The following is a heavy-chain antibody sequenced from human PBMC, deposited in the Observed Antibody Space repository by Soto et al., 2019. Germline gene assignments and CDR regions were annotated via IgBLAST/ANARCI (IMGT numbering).Heavy chain of an antibody. V-gene: IGHV4-39*01. CDR1: GGSIYRSGYY. CDR3: GKVLVGATGHTDSNS. J-gene: IGHJ5*01. D-gene: IGHD2-15*01. Sequence: SETLSLTCTVSGGSIYRSGYYWGWIRQPPGRGLEWIGNIDYNGVTYSNPSLKSRVTITRDTSKNQFSLKLTSVTAADTALYYCGKVLVGATGHTDSNSRGPGTLVTVSS. CDR2: IDYNGVT.